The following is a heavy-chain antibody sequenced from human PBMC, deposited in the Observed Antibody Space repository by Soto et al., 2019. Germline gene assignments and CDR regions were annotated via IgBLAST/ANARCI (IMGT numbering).Heavy chain of an antibody. CDR1: GFSFTGYY. V-gene: IGHV1-2*02. D-gene: IGHD6-6*01. J-gene: IGHJ5*02. Sequence: ASVKVSCKASGFSFTGYYIHWLRQAPGQGLEWMGCINAHSGCTEYAQKFQGRVTLTRYTSIATAYLTLTSLTSDDTSLYYCAKDLTRQLAYWLDPWGQGTQVTVSS. CDR2: INAHSGCT. CDR3: AKDLTRQLAYWLDP.